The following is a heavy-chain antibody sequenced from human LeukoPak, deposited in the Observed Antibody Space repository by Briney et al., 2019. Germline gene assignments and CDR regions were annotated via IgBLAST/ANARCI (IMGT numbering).Heavy chain of an antibody. V-gene: IGHV4-30-4*08. Sequence: PSQTLSLPCTVSGGSISSGDYYWRWIRQPPGKGLEWIGYIYYSGSTYYNPSLKSRVTISVDTSKNQFSLKLSSVTAADTAVYYCASNFYYYDSSGYPPPFDYWGQGTLVTVSS. CDR2: IYYSGST. CDR1: GGSISSGDYY. CDR3: ASNFYYYDSSGYPPPFDY. J-gene: IGHJ4*02. D-gene: IGHD3-22*01.